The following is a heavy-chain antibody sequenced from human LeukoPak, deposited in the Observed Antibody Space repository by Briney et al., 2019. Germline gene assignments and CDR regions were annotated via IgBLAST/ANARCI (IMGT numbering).Heavy chain of an antibody. V-gene: IGHV4-39*01. D-gene: IGHD1-26*01. CDR3: ARQLPNYYYYYMDV. CDR2: IYYSGST. CDR1: GGSISSSSYY. Sequence: SETLSLTCTVSGGSISSSSYYWGWIRQPPGKGLEWIGSIYYSGSTYYNPSLKSRVTISVDTSKNQFSLKLSSVTAADTAVYYCARQLPNYYYYYMDVWGKGTTATVSS. J-gene: IGHJ6*03.